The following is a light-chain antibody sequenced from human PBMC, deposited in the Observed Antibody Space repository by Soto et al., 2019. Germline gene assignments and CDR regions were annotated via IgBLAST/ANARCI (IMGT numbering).Light chain of an antibody. V-gene: IGKV3D-15*01. CDR3: QQYNKWPIIT. J-gene: IGKJ5*01. CDR1: QSVSNN. CDR2: GAS. Sequence: EIVLTQSPGTLSLSPGERASLSCRASQSVSNNYLAWYQQKPGQAPRLLIYGASTRATGTPARFSGSGSGTEFTLTISSLKSEDFALYYCQQYNKWPIITFGHGTRLEIK.